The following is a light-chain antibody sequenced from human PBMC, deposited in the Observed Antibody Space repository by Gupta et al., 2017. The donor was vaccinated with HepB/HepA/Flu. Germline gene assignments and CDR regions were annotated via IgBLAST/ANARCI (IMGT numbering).Light chain of an antibody. CDR3: VQGTHWPT. J-gene: IGKJ4*01. Sequence: DVVLTQSPLSLPVTLGQPASISCRSSQSLVFSDGNTFLHWFQQRPGQSPRRLVYQVSKRDSGVPERFSGSGSGTDFTLRISRVEAEDVAIYYCVQGTHWPTFGGGTKVEIK. CDR1: QSLVFSDGNTF. CDR2: QVS. V-gene: IGKV2-30*01.